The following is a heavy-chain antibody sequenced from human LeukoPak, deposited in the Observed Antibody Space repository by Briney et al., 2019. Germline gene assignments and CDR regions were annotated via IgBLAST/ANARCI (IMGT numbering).Heavy chain of an antibody. J-gene: IGHJ4*02. V-gene: IGHV3-7*03. D-gene: IGHD2-2*01. CDR2: IKQDGSEK. CDR1: GFTFSSYW. CDR3: ARYYCTSTTCYLFDY. Sequence: GGSLRLSCAASGFTFSSYWMSWVRQAPGKGLEWVAKIKQDGSEKYYVDSVKGRFTNSRDNAKNSLYLQMNSLRAEDTAVYYCARYYCTSTTCYLFDYWGQGTLVTVSS.